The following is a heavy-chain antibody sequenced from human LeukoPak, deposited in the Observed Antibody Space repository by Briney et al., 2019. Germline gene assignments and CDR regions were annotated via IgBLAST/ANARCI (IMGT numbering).Heavy chain of an antibody. Sequence: SETLSLTCTVSGDSIRNYYWGWIRQPPGKGLEWTGSIFQSGHTYYSPSLKSRVTISVDTSNNRFSLSLSAVTAADTAIYYCARDTRTAQGFDYWGQGILVTVSS. CDR1: GDSIRNYY. J-gene: IGHJ4*02. CDR2: IFQSGHT. CDR3: ARDTRTAQGFDY. D-gene: IGHD2-15*01. V-gene: IGHV4-38-2*02.